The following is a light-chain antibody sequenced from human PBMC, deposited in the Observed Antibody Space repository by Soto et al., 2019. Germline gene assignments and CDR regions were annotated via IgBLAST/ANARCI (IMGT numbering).Light chain of an antibody. CDR2: KAA. CDR1: LSISRW. V-gene: IGKV1-5*03. Sequence: DIQMTHSPSTLSASVGDRVTITSWASLSISRWVDWYQQKTGKAPKRLIYKAASLKSWVPSRFGGSGSGTEFALTTSSLQPDDFSTYYCQQYNNYSRYTFGKGTKLEIK. CDR3: QQYNNYSRYT. J-gene: IGKJ2*01.